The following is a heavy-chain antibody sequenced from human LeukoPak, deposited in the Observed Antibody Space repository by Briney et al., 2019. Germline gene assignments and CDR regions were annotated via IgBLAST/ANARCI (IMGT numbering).Heavy chain of an antibody. J-gene: IGHJ6*04. CDR1: GFTFSSYG. D-gene: IGHD2/OR15-2a*01. Sequence: GRSLRLSCAASGFTFSSYGMHWVRQAPGKGLEWVAVIWYDGSNKYYADSVKGRFTISRDNSKNTLYLQMNSLRAEDTAAYYCAREKLRGILYYGMDVWGKGTTVTVSS. CDR2: IWYDGSNK. V-gene: IGHV3-33*01. CDR3: AREKLRGILYYGMDV.